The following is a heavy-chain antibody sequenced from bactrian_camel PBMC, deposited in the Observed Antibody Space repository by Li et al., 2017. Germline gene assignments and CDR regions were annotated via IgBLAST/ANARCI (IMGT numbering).Heavy chain of an antibody. V-gene: IGHV3S1*01. Sequence: HVQLVESGGGSVQAGGSLTLSCATSGFPYDFWCMGWFRQAPGKGLEWISSINSGGRSTYYADSVKGRFTVSRINAYGTLHLQLSRLKPEDTAIYYCTKGPGYYSEWDAWGQGTQVTVS. D-gene: IGHD4*01. J-gene: IGHJ6*01. CDR2: INSGGRST. CDR3: TKGPGYYSEWDA. CDR1: GFPYDFWC.